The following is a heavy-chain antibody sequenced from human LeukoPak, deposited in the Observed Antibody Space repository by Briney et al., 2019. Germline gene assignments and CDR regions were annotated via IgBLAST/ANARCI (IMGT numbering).Heavy chain of an antibody. J-gene: IGHJ4*02. CDR3: ARDPDDTSGYYPDY. Sequence: PGGSLRLSCVASGFPFRSFSMNWVRQAPGKGLEWVSSISSSSTYIYYADSVKGRFTISRDNTKNSLYVQMNSLRAEGTAVYYCARDPDDTSGYYPDYWGLGTLVTVSS. D-gene: IGHD3-22*01. CDR2: ISSSSTYI. V-gene: IGHV3-21*01. CDR1: GFPFRSFS.